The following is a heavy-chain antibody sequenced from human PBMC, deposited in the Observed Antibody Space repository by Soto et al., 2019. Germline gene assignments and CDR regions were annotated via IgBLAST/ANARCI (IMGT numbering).Heavy chain of an antibody. CDR1: GFTFSSYS. CDR2: ISSSSSYI. J-gene: IGHJ4*02. CDR3: ARGLDTASGY. D-gene: IGHD6-19*01. V-gene: IGHV3-21*01. Sequence: EVQLVESGGGLVKPGGSLRLSCAASGFTFSSYSMNWVRQAPGKGLEWVSSISSSSSYIYYADSVKGRFTISRDNAKNSLYLQMNSRRAEDTAVYYCARGLDTASGYWGQGTLVTVSS.